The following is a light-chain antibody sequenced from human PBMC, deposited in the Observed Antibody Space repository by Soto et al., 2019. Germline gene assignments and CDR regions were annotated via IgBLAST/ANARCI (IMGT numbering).Light chain of an antibody. Sequence: QSALTQPASVSGSPGQSITISCTGTSSDIGSYNHVSWYQQHPGKAPKVLISQVSDRPSGVSYRFSGSKSGNTASLTISGLQAEDEGDYYCSSYRSANTWVFGGGTKLTVL. CDR1: SSDIGSYNH. CDR3: SSYRSANTWV. CDR2: QVS. J-gene: IGLJ3*02. V-gene: IGLV2-14*01.